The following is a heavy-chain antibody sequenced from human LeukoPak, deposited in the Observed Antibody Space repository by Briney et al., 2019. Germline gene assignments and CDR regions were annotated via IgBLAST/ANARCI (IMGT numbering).Heavy chain of an antibody. CDR3: ARLFYGDYYFDY. V-gene: IGHV4-39*01. D-gene: IGHD4-17*01. J-gene: IGHJ4*02. Sequence: SETLSLTCTVSGGSIISSDYHWGWVRQPPGKGLEWIGTISYSGNTDYNPSLRSRVTISVDTSNNQFSLRLGSVTAADTAVYYCARLFYGDYYFDYWGQGTLVTVSS. CDR1: GGSIISSDYH. CDR2: ISYSGNT.